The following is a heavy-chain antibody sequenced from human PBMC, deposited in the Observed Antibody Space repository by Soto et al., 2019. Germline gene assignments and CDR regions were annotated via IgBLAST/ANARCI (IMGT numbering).Heavy chain of an antibody. CDR3: AGALAAACMLYY. J-gene: IGHJ4*02. D-gene: IGHD6-13*01. Sequence: QVQLQESGAGLVKPSESLSLTCNVSGGSISSYYWSWVRQAAGKGLEWIGRIYTSWSTNYNPSLKSRVHMSVETSKNQFSLKLGSVTAADTAVYFCAGALAAACMLYYLVQGALVTVS. V-gene: IGHV4-4*07. CDR1: GGSISSYY. CDR2: IYTSWST.